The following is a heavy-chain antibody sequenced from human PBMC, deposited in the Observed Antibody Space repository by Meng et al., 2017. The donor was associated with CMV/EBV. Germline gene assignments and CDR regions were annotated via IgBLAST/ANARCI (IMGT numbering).Heavy chain of an antibody. D-gene: IGHD5-12*01. Sequence: SCAASGFTFSSYSMNWVRQAPGKGLEWVSSISSSSSYIYYADSVKGRFTISRDNAKNSLYLQMNSLRAEDTAVYYCARERVATKQGGPFDYWGQGTLVTVSS. J-gene: IGHJ4*02. CDR1: GFTFSSYS. CDR2: ISSSSSYI. V-gene: IGHV3-21*01. CDR3: ARERVATKQGGPFDY.